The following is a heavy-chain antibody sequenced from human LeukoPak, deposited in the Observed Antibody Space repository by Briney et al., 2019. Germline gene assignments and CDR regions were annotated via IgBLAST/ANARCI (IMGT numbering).Heavy chain of an antibody. V-gene: IGHV3-30*18. CDR2: ISYDGSNK. D-gene: IGHD1-26*01. CDR1: GFTFSSYG. Sequence: GRSLRLSSAASGFTFSSYGMHWVRQAPGKGLEWVAVISYDGSNKYYADSVKGRFTISRDNSKNTLYLQMNSLRAEDTAVYYCAKAIVGATTGDYWGQGTLVTVSS. J-gene: IGHJ4*02. CDR3: AKAIVGATTGDY.